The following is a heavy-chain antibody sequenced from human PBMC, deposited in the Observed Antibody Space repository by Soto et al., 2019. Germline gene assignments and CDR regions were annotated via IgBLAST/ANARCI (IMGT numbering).Heavy chain of an antibody. CDR1: GFTFSNYA. V-gene: IGHV3-23*01. CDR3: ARAIGADFFDY. J-gene: IGHJ4*02. CDR2: ISDNGANT. Sequence: PXGSLRLSCIASGFTFSNYAMSWVRQAPGKGLDWVSTISDNGANTFIGDSMKDHFDISRDNSKNTVFLHLSTVRAEDTAIYYCARAIGADFFDYWGQGTPVTVSS. D-gene: IGHD6-25*01.